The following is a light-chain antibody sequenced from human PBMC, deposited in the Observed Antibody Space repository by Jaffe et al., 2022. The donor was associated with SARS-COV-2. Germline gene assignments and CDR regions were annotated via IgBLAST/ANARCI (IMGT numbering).Light chain of an antibody. J-gene: IGKJ1*01. CDR1: QTVLYNSNNRNY. V-gene: IGKV4-1*01. CDR3: QQYYAPPWT. CDR2: WAS. Sequence: DIVMTQSPDSLAVSLGERATINCKSSQTVLYNSNNRNYLAWYQQKPRQPPKLLIYWASTRESGVPDRFSGSGSGTDFTLTISSLQAEDVAVYYCQQYYAPPWTFGQGTKVEIK.